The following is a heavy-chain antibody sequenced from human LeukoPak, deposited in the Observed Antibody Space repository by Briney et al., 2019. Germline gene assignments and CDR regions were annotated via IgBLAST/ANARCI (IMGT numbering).Heavy chain of an antibody. CDR2: ISSSSSYI. Sequence: GGSLRLSCTVSGFTLSSYSMKWVSQAPGKGLEWVSSISSSSSYIYYADSVKGRFTIYRDNAKNSLYLQMNSLRAEDTAVYYCARDGSGSSWDSSFYSDYGIAACGQGTTVTVSS. CDR3: ARDGSGSSWDSSFYSDYGIAA. J-gene: IGHJ6*02. D-gene: IGHD6-13*01. V-gene: IGHV3-21*01. CDR1: GFTLSSYS.